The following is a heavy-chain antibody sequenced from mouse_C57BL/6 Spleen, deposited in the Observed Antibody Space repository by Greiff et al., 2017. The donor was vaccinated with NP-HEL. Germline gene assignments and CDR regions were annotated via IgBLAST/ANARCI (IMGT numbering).Heavy chain of an antibody. CDR3: ARVPLYYDYGSWYFDV. J-gene: IGHJ1*03. Sequence: DVKLVESEGGLVQPGSSMKLSCTASGFTFSDYYMAWVRQVPEKGLEWVANINYDCSSTYYLDSLKSRFIISRDNAKNILYLQMSSLKSEDTATYYCARVPLYYDYGSWYFDVWGTGTTVTVSS. CDR1: GFTFSDYY. D-gene: IGHD2-4*01. V-gene: IGHV5-16*01. CDR2: INYDCSST.